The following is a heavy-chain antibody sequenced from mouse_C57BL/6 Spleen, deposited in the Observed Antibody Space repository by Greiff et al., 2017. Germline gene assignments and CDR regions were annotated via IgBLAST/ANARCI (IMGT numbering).Heavy chain of an antibody. V-gene: IGHV1-80*01. CDR1: GYAFSSYW. Sequence: QVQLKESGAELVKPGASVKISCKASGYAFSSYWMNWVKQRPGKGLEWIGQIYPGDGDTNYNGKFKGKATLTADKSSSTAYMQLSSLTSEDSAVYFCAREHYGSSYWDFDYWGQGTTLTVSS. CDR3: AREHYGSSYWDFDY. CDR2: IYPGDGDT. D-gene: IGHD1-1*01. J-gene: IGHJ2*01.